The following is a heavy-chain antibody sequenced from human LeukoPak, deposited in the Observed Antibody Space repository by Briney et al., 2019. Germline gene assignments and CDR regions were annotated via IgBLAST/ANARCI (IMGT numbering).Heavy chain of an antibody. D-gene: IGHD6-19*01. CDR1: GGTFSSYA. Sequence: ASVKVSCKASGGTFSSYAIGWVRQAPGQGLEWMGGIIPIFGTANYAQKFQGRVTITADESTSTAYMELSSLRSEDTAVYYCARFRYSSGWSYFDYWGQGTLVTVSS. J-gene: IGHJ4*02. CDR3: ARFRYSSGWSYFDY. V-gene: IGHV1-69*13. CDR2: IIPIFGTA.